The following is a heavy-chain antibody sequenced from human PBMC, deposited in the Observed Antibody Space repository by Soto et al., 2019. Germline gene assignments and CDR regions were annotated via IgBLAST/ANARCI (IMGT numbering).Heavy chain of an antibody. J-gene: IGHJ4*02. Sequence: EVQLLESGGGSVQPGGSLRLSCAVSGFTFRTHAMYWIRQAPGKGLEWVSAIDDTNIAYYADSVKGRFIITRDNSRNTLFLQLDGLRAEDKAIYYCTKRPMCTGDCWYFDDWGQGVLVTVSS. CDR2: IDDTNIA. CDR3: TKRPMCTGDCWYFDD. D-gene: IGHD2-21*02. CDR1: GFTFRTHA. V-gene: IGHV3-23*05.